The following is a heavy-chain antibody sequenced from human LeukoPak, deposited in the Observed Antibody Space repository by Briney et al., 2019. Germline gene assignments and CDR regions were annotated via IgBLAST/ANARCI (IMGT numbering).Heavy chain of an antibody. CDR1: GGTFSSYA. Sequence: ASVKVSCKASGGTFSSYAISWVRQAPGQGLEWMGGIIPIFGTANYAQKFQGSVTITTDESTSTAYMELSSLRSEDTAVYYCASDDSSGYYFNYWGQGTLVTVSS. J-gene: IGHJ4*02. CDR2: IIPIFGTA. V-gene: IGHV1-69*05. CDR3: ASDDSSGYYFNY. D-gene: IGHD3-22*01.